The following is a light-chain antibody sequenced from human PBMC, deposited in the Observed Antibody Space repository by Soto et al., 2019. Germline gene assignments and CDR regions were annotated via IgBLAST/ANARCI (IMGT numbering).Light chain of an antibody. J-gene: IGKJ5*01. CDR1: QGFRND. Sequence: DIQMTHSPSSLSASFGDRVSIAGRASQGFRNDLDWCQWKPGRAPKLMIYEASTLQSGVPSRFSGSGSGTEFTLTISGLLPEDFATYHCQQLNTLPFTFGQGTRLENK. CDR3: QQLNTLPFT. CDR2: EAS. V-gene: IGKV1-17*01.